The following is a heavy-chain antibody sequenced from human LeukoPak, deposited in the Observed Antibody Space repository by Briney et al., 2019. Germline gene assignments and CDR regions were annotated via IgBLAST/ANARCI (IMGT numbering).Heavy chain of an antibody. CDR2: ISGSGGST. CDR3: AEGAIAVAGTPSRNPMRY. J-gene: IGHJ4*02. CDR1: GFTFSSYA. V-gene: IGHV3-23*01. D-gene: IGHD6-19*01. Sequence: GGSLRLSCAASGFTFSSYAMSWVRQAPGKGLEWVSAISGSGGSTYYADSVKGRFTISRDNSKNTLYLQMNSLRAEDTAVYYCAEGAIAVAGTPSRNPMRYWGQGTLVTVSS.